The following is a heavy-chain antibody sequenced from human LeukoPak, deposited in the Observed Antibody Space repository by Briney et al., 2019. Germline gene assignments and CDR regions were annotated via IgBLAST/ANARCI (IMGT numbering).Heavy chain of an antibody. CDR1: GGSISSYY. D-gene: IGHD6-19*01. CDR3: ARATDSNGWLFDY. J-gene: IGHJ4*02. V-gene: IGHV4-59*01. Sequence: SETLSLTCTVSGGSISSYYWSWIRQPPGKGLEWIGYINYSGSTNYNPSLKSRVTISVDTSRNQLSLKLTSVTAADTAVYYCARATDSNGWLFDYWGQGTLVTVSS. CDR2: INYSGST.